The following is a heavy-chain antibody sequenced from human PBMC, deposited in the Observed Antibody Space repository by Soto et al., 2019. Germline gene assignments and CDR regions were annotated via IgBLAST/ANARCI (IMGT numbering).Heavy chain of an antibody. D-gene: IGHD4-17*01. CDR2: ISYSGST. V-gene: IGHV4-30-4*01. Sequence: PSETLSLTCTVSGGSINTINNYWSWIRQPPGKGLEWIGFISYSGSTYYNPSLMSRLTISLDTSTNRFSLKLTSVTAADTALYYCVRENYGDAFDFWGQGTLVTVSS. J-gene: IGHJ4*02. CDR3: VRENYGDAFDF. CDR1: GGSINTINNY.